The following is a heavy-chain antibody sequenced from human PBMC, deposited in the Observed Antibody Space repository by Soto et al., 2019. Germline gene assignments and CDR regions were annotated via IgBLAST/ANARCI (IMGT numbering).Heavy chain of an antibody. CDR2: IYAGGTT. J-gene: IGHJ1*01. Sequence: PGGSLRLSCAASGFSVSTNYVSWVRQAPGKGLEWVSIIYAGGTTYYADSVKGRFTISRDISKNTLYLQMNSLRAEDTAVYYCAKDWPCSGGSCYFRLSPQYFQHWGQGTLVTVSS. V-gene: IGHV3-53*01. D-gene: IGHD2-15*01. CDR1: GFSVSTNY. CDR3: AKDWPCSGGSCYFRLSPQYFQH.